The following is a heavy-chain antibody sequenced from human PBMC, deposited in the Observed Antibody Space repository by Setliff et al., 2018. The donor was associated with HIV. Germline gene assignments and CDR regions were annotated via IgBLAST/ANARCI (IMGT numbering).Heavy chain of an antibody. CDR2: INTSGTT. D-gene: IGHD1-1*01. J-gene: IGHJ5*02. Sequence: SETLSLTCSVSGGSISSATYYWNWIRQPAGKALDWIGRINTSGTTIYSPSLKSRVTISLEKSNNQYSLKLSSVTAADAAVYYCARDFKRYNSPCRFDPWGQGILVTVSS. CDR1: GGSISSATYY. V-gene: IGHV4-61*02. CDR3: ARDFKRYNSPCRFDP.